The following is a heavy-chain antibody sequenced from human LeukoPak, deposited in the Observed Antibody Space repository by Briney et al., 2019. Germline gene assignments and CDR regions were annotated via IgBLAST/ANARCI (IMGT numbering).Heavy chain of an antibody. Sequence: PSETLSLTCTVSGGSISSGGYYWSWIRQHPGKGLEWIGYIYYSGSTYYNPSLKSRVTISVDTSKNRFSLKLSSVTAADTAVYYCAREAYKYESSGYQFLDAPNWYFDLWGRGTLVTVSS. V-gene: IGHV4-31*03. CDR3: AREAYKYESSGYQFLDAPNWYFDL. CDR1: GGSISSGGYY. CDR2: IYYSGST. D-gene: IGHD3-22*01. J-gene: IGHJ2*01.